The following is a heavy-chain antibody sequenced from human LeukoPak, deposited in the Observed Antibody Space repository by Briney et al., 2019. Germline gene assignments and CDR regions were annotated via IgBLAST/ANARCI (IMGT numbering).Heavy chain of an antibody. CDR2: INHSEST. Sequence: SETLSLTCAVYGGSFSGYYWSWIRQPPGKGLEWIGEINHSESTNYNPSLKSRVTISVDTSKDQFSLKLSSVTAADTAVYYCARDAFIAAAGTELDYWGQGTLVTVSS. V-gene: IGHV4-34*01. J-gene: IGHJ4*02. CDR1: GGSFSGYY. CDR3: ARDAFIAAAGTELDY. D-gene: IGHD6-13*01.